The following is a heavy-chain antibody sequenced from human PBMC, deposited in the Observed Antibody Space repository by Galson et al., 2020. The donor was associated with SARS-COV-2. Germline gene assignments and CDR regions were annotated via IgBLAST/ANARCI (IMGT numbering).Heavy chain of an antibody. CDR2: ISSVGSNS. CDR3: ASGGEWEPRYYFDY. J-gene: IGHJ4*02. Sequence: GGSLRLSCAASGFTFSNYFIHWVRQAPGKWPEWVAVISSVGSNSFYADSLKGRFTISRDNSKSTLYLQMNSLRAEDTAVYYCASGGEWEPRYYFDYWGQGTLVTVSS. CDR1: GFTFSNYF. V-gene: IGHV3-30*04. D-gene: IGHD1-26*01.